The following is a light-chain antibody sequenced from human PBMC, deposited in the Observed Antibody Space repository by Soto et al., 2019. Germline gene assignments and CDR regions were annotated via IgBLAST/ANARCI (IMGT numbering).Light chain of an antibody. CDR3: QQYGSSPGFT. CDR2: GAS. CDR1: QNVSSSY. V-gene: IGKV3-20*01. Sequence: EIVLTQSPGTLSLSPGERATLSCRASQNVSSSYLAWYQQKPGQAPRLLIYGASSRATGIPDRFSGSGSGTDFTLTISRLEPEDFAVYYCQQYGSSPGFTFGPGT. J-gene: IGKJ3*01.